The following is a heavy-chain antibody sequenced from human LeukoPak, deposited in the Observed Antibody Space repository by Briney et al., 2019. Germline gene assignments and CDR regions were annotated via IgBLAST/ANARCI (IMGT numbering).Heavy chain of an antibody. D-gene: IGHD5-24*01. V-gene: IGHV4-39*01. Sequence: SEILSLTCTVSGGSISSSSYYWGWIRQPPGKGLEWIGSIYYSGSTYYNPSLKSRVTISVDTSKNQFSLKLSSVTAADTAVYYCARLQDGYNSFDYWGQGTLVTVSS. CDR1: GGSISSSSYY. CDR3: ARLQDGYNSFDY. CDR2: IYYSGST. J-gene: IGHJ4*02.